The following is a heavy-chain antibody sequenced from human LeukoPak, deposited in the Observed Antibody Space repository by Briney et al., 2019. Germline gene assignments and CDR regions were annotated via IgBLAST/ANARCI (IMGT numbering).Heavy chain of an antibody. D-gene: IGHD3-16*02. Sequence: SQTLSLTCTVSGGSISSGSYYWSWIRQPAGKGLEWIGRIYTSGSTNYNPSLKSRVTISVDTSKNQFSLKLSSVTAADTAVYYCARDGKRIMITFGGVIVNPLGFDYWGQGTLVTVSS. V-gene: IGHV4-61*02. CDR1: GGSISSGSYY. CDR3: ARDGKRIMITFGGVIVNPLGFDY. CDR2: IYTSGST. J-gene: IGHJ4*02.